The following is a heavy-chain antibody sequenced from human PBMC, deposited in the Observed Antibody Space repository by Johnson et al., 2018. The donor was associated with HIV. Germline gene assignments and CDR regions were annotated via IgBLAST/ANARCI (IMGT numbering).Heavy chain of an antibody. CDR3: FPLGDPLDV. V-gene: IGHV3-11*01. D-gene: IGHD6-6*01. CDR1: GFIFSDYY. CDR2: ISSGGRPI. Sequence: QVQLVESGGDLVKPGGSLRLSCAASGFIFSDYYMTWIRQAPGKGLERISYISSGGRPIYYAASGKGRFTMSRDNAKKSLYLKLNSLKTEDTAVYYCFPLGDPLDVWGQGTTVTVSS. J-gene: IGHJ3*01.